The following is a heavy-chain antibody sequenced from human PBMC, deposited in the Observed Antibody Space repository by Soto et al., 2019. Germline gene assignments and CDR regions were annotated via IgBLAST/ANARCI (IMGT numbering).Heavy chain of an antibody. V-gene: IGHV4-34*01. CDR3: ARGYGGDHTTVTSGGGYYYMDV. CDR2: INHSGST. Sequence: SETLSLTCAVYGGSFSGYYWSWIRQPPGKGLEWIGEINHSGSTNYNPSLKSRVTISVDTSKNQFSLKLSSVTAADTAVYYCARGYGGDHTTVTSGGGYYYMDVWGKGTTVTVSS. D-gene: IGHD4-17*01. J-gene: IGHJ6*03. CDR1: GGSFSGYY.